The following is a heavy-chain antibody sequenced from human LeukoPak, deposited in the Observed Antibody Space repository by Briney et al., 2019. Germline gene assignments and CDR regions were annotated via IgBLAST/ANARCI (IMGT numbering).Heavy chain of an antibody. CDR1: GGSMSGYY. V-gene: IGHV4-4*07. J-gene: IGHJ4*02. Sequence: PSETLSLTCTVSGGSMSGYYWSWIRQPAGKGLEWIGRIYSRGNTNYDPSFKSRVTMSVETSKNQFSLKVSSVTAADTAVYYCVRGPPPLGAGTVLAFDYWGLGTLVTVSS. CDR2: IYSRGNT. CDR3: VRGPPPLGAGTVLAFDY. D-gene: IGHD3-16*01.